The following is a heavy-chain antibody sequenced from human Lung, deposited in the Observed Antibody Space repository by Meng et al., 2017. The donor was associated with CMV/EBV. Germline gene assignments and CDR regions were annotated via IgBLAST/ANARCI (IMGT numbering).Heavy chain of an antibody. CDR2: LIPILNAP. CDR1: GDMFSTYA. Sequence: SVKVSXKASGDMFSTYAITWVRQAPGQGLEWMGELIPILNAPNYAQKFQGRVRITADKSTTTAYMELSSLRSDDTAVYYCARALREYSSSSGDPWGQGTLVTVSS. CDR3: ARALREYSSSSGDP. J-gene: IGHJ5*02. D-gene: IGHD6-6*01. V-gene: IGHV1-69*10.